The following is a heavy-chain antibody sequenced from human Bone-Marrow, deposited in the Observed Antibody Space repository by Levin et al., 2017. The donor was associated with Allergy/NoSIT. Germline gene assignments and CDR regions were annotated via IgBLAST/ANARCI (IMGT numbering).Heavy chain of an antibody. V-gene: IGHV1-69*10. CDR1: GGTFSIYL. D-gene: IGHD2/OR15-2a*01. CDR3: ARDSPAGNPGDNGYYRYHMDV. CDR2: IVPVHDSA. Sequence: ASVKVSCKISGGTFSIYLINWVRQAPGQGLEWMAGIVPVHDSAYYAEKLQGRVTVSADESTGTAYMELRSLISEDTAVYYCARDSPAGNPGDNGYYRYHMDVWGQGTAVTVSS. J-gene: IGHJ6*03.